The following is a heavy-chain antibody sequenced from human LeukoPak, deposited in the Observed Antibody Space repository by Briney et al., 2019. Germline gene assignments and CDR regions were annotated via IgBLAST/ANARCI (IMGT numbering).Heavy chain of an antibody. D-gene: IGHD5-18*01. CDR3: AREDHTANNWFDP. Sequence: ASVKVSCKASGGSFSSYGISWVRQAPGQGLEWMGGIIPMLGRSNYAQKFQGRVTISTDESTSTAYMEMSSLRSEDTAVYYCAREDHTANNWFDPWGQGTLVSVSS. J-gene: IGHJ5*02. V-gene: IGHV1-69*05. CDR1: GGSFSSYG. CDR2: IIPMLGRS.